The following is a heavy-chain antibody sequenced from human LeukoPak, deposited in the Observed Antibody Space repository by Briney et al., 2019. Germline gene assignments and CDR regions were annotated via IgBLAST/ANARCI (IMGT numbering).Heavy chain of an antibody. CDR2: IRYDGSNK. Sequence: GGSLRLSCAASGFTFSIYGMHWVRQAPGKGLEWVAFIRYDGSNKYYADSVKGRFTISRDNSKDTLYLQMNSLRAEDTAVYYCATSPIDYYDSSGYYSYYYYYMDVWGKGTTVTISS. CDR1: GFTFSIYG. CDR3: ATSPIDYYDSSGYYSYYYYYMDV. V-gene: IGHV3-30*02. D-gene: IGHD3-22*01. J-gene: IGHJ6*03.